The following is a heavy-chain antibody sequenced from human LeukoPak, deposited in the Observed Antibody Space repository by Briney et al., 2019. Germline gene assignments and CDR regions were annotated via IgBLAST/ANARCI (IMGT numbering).Heavy chain of an antibody. Sequence: SQTLSLTCAVSGGSISSGFYSWNWIRQPPRKGLEWIGYVRHTGTTYYNPSLKSRLTISVDTSKNQFSLKLSSVTAADTAIYYCARDADPLAFDYWGQGTLVTVSS. CDR2: VRHTGTT. CDR3: ARDADPLAFDY. J-gene: IGHJ4*02. V-gene: IGHV4-30-2*01. CDR1: GGSISSGFYS.